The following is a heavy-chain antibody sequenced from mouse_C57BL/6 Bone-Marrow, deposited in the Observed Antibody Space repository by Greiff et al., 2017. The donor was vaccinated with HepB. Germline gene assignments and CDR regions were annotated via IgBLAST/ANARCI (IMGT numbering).Heavy chain of an antibody. CDR3: ARRCGSSSAWFAY. CDR2: IDPSDSYT. Sequence: QVQLQQPGAELVMPGASVKLSCKASGYTFTSYWMHWVKQRPGQGLEWIGEIDPSDSYTNYNQKFKGKSTLTVDKSSSTAYMQLSSLTSEDSAVYYCARRCGSSSAWFAYWGQGTLVTVSA. CDR1: GYTFTSYW. J-gene: IGHJ3*01. D-gene: IGHD1-1*01. V-gene: IGHV1-69*01.